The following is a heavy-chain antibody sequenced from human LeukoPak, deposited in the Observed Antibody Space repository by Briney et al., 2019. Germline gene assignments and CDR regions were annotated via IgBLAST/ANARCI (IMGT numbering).Heavy chain of an antibody. J-gene: IGHJ4*02. Sequence: PSETLSLTCTVSDDSITNNFYFWGWIRQPPGTGLEWIGTIYYSGTAYYNPSLKSRVTISLDTSKNQFSLKLTSVTAADTAVYYCVRHKVAVPQGFDYWGQGTLVTVSS. CDR2: IYYSGTA. CDR1: DDSITNNFYF. V-gene: IGHV4-39*01. D-gene: IGHD2-15*01. CDR3: VRHKVAVPQGFDY.